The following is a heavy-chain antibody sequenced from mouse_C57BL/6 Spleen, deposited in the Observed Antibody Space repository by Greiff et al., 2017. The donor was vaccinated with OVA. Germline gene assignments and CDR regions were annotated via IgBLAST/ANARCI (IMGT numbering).Heavy chain of an antibody. V-gene: IGHV4-1*01. CDR1: GIDFSRYW. CDR3: ARQNYGRGVYAMDY. J-gene: IGHJ4*01. Sequence: EVKVEESGGGLVQPGGSLKLSCAASGIDFSRYWMSWVRRAPGKGLEWIGEINPDSSTINYAPSLKDKFIITRDNAKNTLYLQMSKVRSEDTALYYCARQNYGRGVYAMDYWGQGTSVTVSS. D-gene: IGHD1-1*01. CDR2: INPDSSTI.